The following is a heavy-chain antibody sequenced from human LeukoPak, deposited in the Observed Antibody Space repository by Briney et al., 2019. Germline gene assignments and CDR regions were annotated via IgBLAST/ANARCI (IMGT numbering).Heavy chain of an antibody. J-gene: IGHJ6*03. CDR2: IYPGDSDT. Sequence: GESLKISCKGSGYSFSNYWIGWVRQMPGKGLEWMGIIYPGDSDTRYSPSFQGQVTISADKSISTAYLQWSSLKASDTAMYYCARQILGATNYYYYMDVWGKGTTVTVSS. CDR1: GYSFSNYW. V-gene: IGHV5-51*01. CDR3: ARQILGATNYYYYMDV. D-gene: IGHD1-26*01.